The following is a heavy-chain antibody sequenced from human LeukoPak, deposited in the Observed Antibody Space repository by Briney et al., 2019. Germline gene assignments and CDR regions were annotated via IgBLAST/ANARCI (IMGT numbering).Heavy chain of an antibody. CDR1: GFTFSTYA. D-gene: IGHD3-9*01. J-gene: IGHJ5*02. CDR3: AKDRNGDILTGYNWLDP. CDR2: IIDSGGAT. Sequence: GGSLRLSCAASGFTFSTYAMSWVRQAPRRGLEWVSSIIDSGGATYYADSVKGRFTISRDNSKNTLYLQMNSLRAEDTAVYYCAKDRNGDILTGYNWLDPWGQGTLVTVSS. V-gene: IGHV3-23*01.